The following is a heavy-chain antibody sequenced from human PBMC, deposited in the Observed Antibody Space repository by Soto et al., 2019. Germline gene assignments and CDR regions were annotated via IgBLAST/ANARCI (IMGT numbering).Heavy chain of an antibody. CDR1: GFTFSSYA. CDR2: MSFDGSNK. Sequence: QVQLVESGGGVVQPGRSLRLSCAASGFTFSSYAMHWVRQAPGKGLEWVAVMSFDGSNKYYADSVNGRFTISRDNSKNMLYLQMNSLRAEDTAVYYCARSPSRNYYDNIDYWGQGTLVTVSS. D-gene: IGHD3-22*01. J-gene: IGHJ4*02. V-gene: IGHV3-30-3*01. CDR3: ARSPSRNYYDNIDY.